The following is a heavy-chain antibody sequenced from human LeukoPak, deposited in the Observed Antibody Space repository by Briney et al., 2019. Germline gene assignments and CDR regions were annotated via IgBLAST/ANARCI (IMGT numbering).Heavy chain of an antibody. CDR1: GGSISSSTYY. CDR2: ISYSGST. Sequence: PSETLSLTCTVSGGSISSSTYYWGWIRQPPGKELEWIGSISYSGSTNYNPSLKSRVTISVDTSKNQFSLKLSSATAADTAVYYCARPGPYGDYSWYFDLWGRGTLVTVSS. J-gene: IGHJ2*01. V-gene: IGHV4-39*07. CDR3: ARPGPYGDYSWYFDL. D-gene: IGHD4-17*01.